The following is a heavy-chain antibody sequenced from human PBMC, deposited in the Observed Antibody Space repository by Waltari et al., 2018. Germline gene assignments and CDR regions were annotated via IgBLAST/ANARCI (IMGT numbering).Heavy chain of an antibody. CDR2: INPTNGVA. CDR3: ARGLGGSSPFDY. V-gene: IGHV1-2*02. D-gene: IGHD3-16*01. J-gene: IGHJ4*02. CDR1: EYSFGGYY. Sequence: VHLVRPGVGGRSPGPSVRVYVKPLEYSFGGYYLYWVRQAPGQGLEWMGWINPTNGVANYAQKFQGRVTMTRDTSINSVYMDLSRLRSDDTAVYFCARGLGGSSPFDYWGRGTLVTVSS.